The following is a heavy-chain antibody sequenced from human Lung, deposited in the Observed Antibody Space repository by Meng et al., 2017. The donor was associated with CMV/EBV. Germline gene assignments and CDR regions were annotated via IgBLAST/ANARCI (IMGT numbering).Heavy chain of an antibody. CDR2: IKSKTDGGTT. V-gene: IGHV3-15*01. D-gene: IGHD3-22*01. Sequence: GGSXRLXCAASGFTFSNAWMSWVRQAPGKGLEWVGRIKSKTDGGTTDYAAPVKGRFTISRDASKNTLYLQMNSLKTEDTAVYYCTTDWYYYDSSGRRWFDYXGQGXLVTVSS. CDR3: TTDWYYYDSSGRRWFDY. J-gene: IGHJ4*02. CDR1: GFTFSNAW.